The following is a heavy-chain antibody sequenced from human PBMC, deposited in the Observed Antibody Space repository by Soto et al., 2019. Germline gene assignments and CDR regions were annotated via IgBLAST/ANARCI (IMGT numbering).Heavy chain of an antibody. D-gene: IGHD3-10*01. CDR3: ARSYYGSGSYSYFDY. Sequence: SETLSLTCAVYGGSFSGYYWSWIRQPPGKGLEWIGEINHSGSTNYNSSLKSRVTISVDTSKNQFSLKLSSVTAADTAVYYCARSYYGSGSYSYFDYWGQGTLVTVSS. CDR2: INHSGST. V-gene: IGHV4-34*01. J-gene: IGHJ4*02. CDR1: GGSFSGYY.